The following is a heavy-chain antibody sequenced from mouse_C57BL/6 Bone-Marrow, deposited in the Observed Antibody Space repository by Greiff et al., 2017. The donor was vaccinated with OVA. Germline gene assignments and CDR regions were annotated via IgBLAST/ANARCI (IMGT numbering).Heavy chain of an antibody. CDR1: GYTFTSYG. CDR2: TYPRSGNT. D-gene: IGHD2-4*01. CDR3: ARRPDSLWLAY. J-gene: IGHJ3*01. V-gene: IGHV1-81*01. Sequence: QVQLQQSGAELARPGASVKLSCTASGYTFTSYGISWVKQRTGPGLEWIGETYPRSGNTYYNEKFKGKATLTADKSSSTAYMELRSLTSEDSAVYFCARRPDSLWLAYWGQGTLVTVSA.